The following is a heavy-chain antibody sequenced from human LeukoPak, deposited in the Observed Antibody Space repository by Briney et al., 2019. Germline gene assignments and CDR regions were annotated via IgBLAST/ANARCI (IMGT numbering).Heavy chain of an antibody. V-gene: IGHV4-59*01. CDR3: ARTGIMVRGLAFDI. D-gene: IGHD3-10*01. J-gene: IGHJ3*02. CDR1: GAAISSYY. CDR2: INYSGST. Sequence: SETRSLPCTVLGAAISSYYWSWFRQPPGKGLKWIGYINYSGSTPYNLSLKSRVTISVDTTTNQSSLCRKSVSGAATAVYNCARTGIMVRGLAFDIWGQGTMVTVSS.